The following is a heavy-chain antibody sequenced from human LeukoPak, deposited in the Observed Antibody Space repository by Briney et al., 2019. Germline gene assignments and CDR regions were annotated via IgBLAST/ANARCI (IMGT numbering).Heavy chain of an antibody. CDR1: GVTFSNSW. Sequence: GGSLRLSCVASGVTFSNSWMTWVRQAPGKGLEWVANIKKDGSETYYVDSVRGRFTVSRDNDKNSLYLEMNSLRDEDTAVYYCLQYNSENTWGQGTLVTVSS. D-gene: IGHD1-14*01. CDR3: LQYNSENT. CDR2: IKKDGSET. V-gene: IGHV3-7*01. J-gene: IGHJ5*02.